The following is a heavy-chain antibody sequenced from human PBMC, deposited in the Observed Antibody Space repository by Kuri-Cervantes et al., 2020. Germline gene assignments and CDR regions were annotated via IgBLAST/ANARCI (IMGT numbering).Heavy chain of an antibody. CDR3: ARLFSRGPPFASVWATRGTRFDY. CDR1: GGSFSGYY. V-gene: IGHV4-34*01. D-gene: IGHD6-19*01. CDR2: INHSGST. J-gene: IGHJ4*02. Sequence: GSLRLSCAVYGGSFSGYYWSWIRQPPGKGLEWIGEINHSGSTNYNPSLKSRVTISVDTSKNQFSLKLSSVTAADTAVYYCARLFSRGPPFASVWATRGTRFDYWGQGTLVTVSS.